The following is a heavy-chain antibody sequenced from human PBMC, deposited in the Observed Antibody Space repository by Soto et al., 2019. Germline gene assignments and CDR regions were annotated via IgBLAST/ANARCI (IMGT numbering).Heavy chain of an antibody. CDR2: IYYSGST. Sequence: QVQLQESGPGLVKPSETLSLTCTVSGGSVSSGSYYWSWIRQPPGKELEWIGYIYYSGSTNYNPSLKSRVTISVDTSKNQFSLKLSSVTAADTAVYYCARGVAAAGTAYFDYWGQGTLVTVSS. J-gene: IGHJ4*02. D-gene: IGHD6-13*01. V-gene: IGHV4-61*01. CDR1: GGSVSSGSYY. CDR3: ARGVAAAGTAYFDY.